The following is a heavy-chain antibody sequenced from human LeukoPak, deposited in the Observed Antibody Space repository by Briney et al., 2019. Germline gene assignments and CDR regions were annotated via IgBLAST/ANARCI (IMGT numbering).Heavy chain of an antibody. V-gene: IGHV2-5*02. Sequence: SGPTLVNPTQTLXLTCTFSGFSLSTSGVAVGWLRQPPGKALEWLALIYWDDDKRYRLSLKSRLTITKDTSKKQVVLTMTNMDPVDIATYYCAHRRVSKYYFDYWGQGTLVTVSS. CDR3: AHRRVSKYYFDY. CDR2: IYWDDDK. J-gene: IGHJ4*02. CDR1: GFSLSTSGVA.